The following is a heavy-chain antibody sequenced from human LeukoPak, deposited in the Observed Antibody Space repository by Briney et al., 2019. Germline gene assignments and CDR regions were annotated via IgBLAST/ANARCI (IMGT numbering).Heavy chain of an antibody. CDR3: AKDKFGGGIKTGTFDY. V-gene: IGHV3-53*05. CDR2: IYSGDST. CDR1: GFTVSSNY. J-gene: IGHJ4*02. D-gene: IGHD3-16*01. Sequence: GGSLRLSCAASGFTVSSNYMSWVRQAPGKGLEWVSLIYSGDSTFYADSVKGRFTIFRDNSKNTLYLQMNSLRTEDTALYYCAKDKFGGGIKTGTFDYWGQGTLVTVSS.